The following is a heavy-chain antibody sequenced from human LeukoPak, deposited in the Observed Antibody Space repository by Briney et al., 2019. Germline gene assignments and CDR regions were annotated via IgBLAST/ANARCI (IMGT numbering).Heavy chain of an antibody. CDR1: GGSISSGGYY. V-gene: IGHV4-31*03. CDR3: ASLDDYGDKLDY. CDR2: IYYSGST. J-gene: IGHJ4*02. Sequence: SQTLSLTCTVSGGSISSGGYYWSWIRQHPGKGLEWIGYIYYSGSTYYNPSLKSRVTISVDTSKNQFSLKLSSVTVADTAVYYCASLDDYGDKLDYWGQGTLVTVSS. D-gene: IGHD4-17*01.